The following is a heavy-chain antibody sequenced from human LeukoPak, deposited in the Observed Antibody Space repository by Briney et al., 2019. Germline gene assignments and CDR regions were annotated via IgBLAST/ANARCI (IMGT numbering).Heavy chain of an antibody. D-gene: IGHD6-13*01. J-gene: IGHJ5*02. CDR2: MNPNSGNT. Sequence: ASVKVSCKASGYTFTSYDINWVRQATGQGLEWMGWMNPNSGNTGYAQKFQGRVTMTRNTSISTAYMELSSLRSEDTAVYYCASRSSSWYWFDPWGQGTLVTVSS. CDR3: ASRSSSWYWFDP. CDR1: GYTFTSYD. V-gene: IGHV1-8*01.